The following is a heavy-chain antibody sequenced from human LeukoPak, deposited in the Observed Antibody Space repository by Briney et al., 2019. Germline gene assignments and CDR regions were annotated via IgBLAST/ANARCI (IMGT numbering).Heavy chain of an antibody. CDR1: GFTFSSYG. J-gene: IGHJ6*03. CDR3: ARDSRVGTTHYYYYMDV. Sequence: GGSLRLSCAASGFTFSSYGMHWVRQAPGKGLEWVAVISYDATNKEYADSVKGRFTISRDDSTNTVSLQMNSLRAEDTAVYYCARDSRVGTTHYYYYMDVWGKGAMVTVSS. V-gene: IGHV3-30*19. CDR2: ISYDATNK. D-gene: IGHD1-14*01.